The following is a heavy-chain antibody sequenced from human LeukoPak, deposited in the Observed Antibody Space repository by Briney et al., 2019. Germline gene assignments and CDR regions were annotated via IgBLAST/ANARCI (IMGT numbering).Heavy chain of an antibody. J-gene: IGHJ4*02. CDR1: GFTFSSYW. Sequence: GSLRLSCAASGFTFSSYWMSWVRQAPGKGLEWVANIKHDGSEKYYVDSVKGRFAISRDNAKNSLYLQMNSLGAEDTAVYYCARAPREWLLGYYFDYWGQGTLVTVSS. CDR3: ARAPREWLLGYYFDY. CDR2: IKHDGSEK. D-gene: IGHD3-3*01. V-gene: IGHV3-7*01.